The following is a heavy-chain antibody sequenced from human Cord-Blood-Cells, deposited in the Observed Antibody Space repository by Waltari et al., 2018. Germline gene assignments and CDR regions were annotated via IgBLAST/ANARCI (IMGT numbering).Heavy chain of an antibody. CDR3: ARDQGGLYSSSSYFDY. CDR2: INPSGGST. D-gene: IGHD6-6*01. CDR1: GYTFTSYY. V-gene: IGHV1-46*01. J-gene: IGHJ4*02. Sequence: QVQLVQSGAEVKKPGASVKVSCKASGYTFTSYYMYWVRQAPGQGLEGMGIINPSGGSTSYAQKFQGRVTMTRDTSTSTVYMELSSLRSEDTAVYYCARDQGGLYSSSSYFDYWGQGTLVTVSS.